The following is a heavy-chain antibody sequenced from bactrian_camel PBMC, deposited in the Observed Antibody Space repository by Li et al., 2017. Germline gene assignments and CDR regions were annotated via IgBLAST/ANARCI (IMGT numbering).Heavy chain of an antibody. CDR2: IRPSGAPR. CDR1: GYISSSRC. CDR3: AADNVNLQLARHYSY. Sequence: HVQLVESGGGSVQAGGSLRLSCAVRGYISSSRCISWVRQAPGKEREEVAEIRPSGAPRYLVDSVRGRFIISRDNAKNTLNLQMDHLEPEDTGMYYCAADNVNLQLARHYSYWGQGTQVTVS. D-gene: IGHD7*01. V-gene: IGHV3S1*01. J-gene: IGHJ4*01.